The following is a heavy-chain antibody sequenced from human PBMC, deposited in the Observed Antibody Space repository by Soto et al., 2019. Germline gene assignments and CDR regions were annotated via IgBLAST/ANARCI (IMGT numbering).Heavy chain of an antibody. D-gene: IGHD6-13*01. CDR3: AKDRAPYSSSWYISWDY. Sequence: EVQLLESGGGLVQPGGSLRLSCAASGFTFSSYAMSWVRQAPGKGLEWVSAISGSGGSTYYADSVKGRFTISRDNSKKTLYLQMNSVRAEDTAVYYCAKDRAPYSSSWYISWDYWGQGTLVTVSS. CDR2: ISGSGGST. CDR1: GFTFSSYA. V-gene: IGHV3-23*01. J-gene: IGHJ4*02.